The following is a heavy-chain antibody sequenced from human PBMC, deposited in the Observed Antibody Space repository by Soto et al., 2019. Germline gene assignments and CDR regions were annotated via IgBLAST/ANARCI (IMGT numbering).Heavy chain of an antibody. CDR1: GGSISSSSYY. D-gene: IGHD6-19*01. CDR2: IYYSGST. Sequence: PSETLSLTCTVSGGSISSSSYYWGWIRQPPGKGLEWIGSIYYSGSTYYNPSLKSRVTISVDTSKNQFSLKLSSVTAADTAVYYCARRSAGAVAGHYFDYWGQGTLVTVSS. CDR3: ARRSAGAVAGHYFDY. V-gene: IGHV4-39*01. J-gene: IGHJ4*02.